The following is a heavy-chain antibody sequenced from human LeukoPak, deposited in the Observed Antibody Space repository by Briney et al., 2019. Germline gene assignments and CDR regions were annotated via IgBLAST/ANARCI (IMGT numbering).Heavy chain of an antibody. CDR2: ISCGKGET. D-gene: IGHD2-2*01. V-gene: IGHV1-3*01. CDR1: GYTFTRYA. Sequence: ASVKVSCKTSGYTFTRYAIHWVRQAPGQGLEWMGWISCGKGETKYSQRFQDRVTITRDTSASTAYMGLSSLRSEDTAVYYCARDNGYQLLWWWGQGTLVTVSS. J-gene: IGHJ4*02. CDR3: ARDNGYQLLWW.